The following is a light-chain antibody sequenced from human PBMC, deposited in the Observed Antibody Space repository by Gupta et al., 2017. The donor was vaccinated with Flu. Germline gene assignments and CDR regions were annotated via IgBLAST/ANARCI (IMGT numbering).Light chain of an antibody. V-gene: IGLV2-14*01. CDR1: TSDVGGYNS. Sequence: QSALTQPASVSGSLGQSITISCTGTTSDVGGYNSVSWYQQRPGTAPKLMIYDVSNRPSGISNRFSGSKSGNTASLTISGLQAEDEADYYCSSYTSGSTLVVAFGGGTKLTVL. J-gene: IGLJ2*01. CDR2: DVS. CDR3: SSYTSGSTLVVA.